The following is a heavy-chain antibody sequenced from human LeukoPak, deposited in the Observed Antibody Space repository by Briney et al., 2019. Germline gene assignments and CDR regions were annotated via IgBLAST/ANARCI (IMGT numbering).Heavy chain of an antibody. J-gene: IGHJ4*02. CDR2: IIPIFGTA. Sequence: SVKVSCKASGGTFSSYAISWVRQAPGQGLKWMGGIIPIFGTANYAQKFQGRVTITADKSTSTAYMELSSLRSEDTAVYYCARSYCSSTSCYALFDYWGQGTLVTVSS. D-gene: IGHD2-2*01. CDR3: ARSYCSSTSCYALFDY. V-gene: IGHV1-69*06. CDR1: GGTFSSYA.